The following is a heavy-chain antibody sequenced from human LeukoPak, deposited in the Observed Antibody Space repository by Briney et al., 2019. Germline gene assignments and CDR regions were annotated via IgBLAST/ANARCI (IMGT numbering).Heavy chain of an antibody. CDR1: GFTVSSNY. V-gene: IGHV3-66*01. CDR2: IYSTGST. J-gene: IGHJ4*02. Sequence: GGSLRLSCAASGFTVSSNYMSWVRQAPGKGLEWVSIIYSTGSTYYADSVKGRFTISRDNSKNTLYLQMNSLRAEDTAVYYCARDYYDSSGYLDYWGQGTLVTVSS. D-gene: IGHD3-22*01. CDR3: ARDYYDSSGYLDY.